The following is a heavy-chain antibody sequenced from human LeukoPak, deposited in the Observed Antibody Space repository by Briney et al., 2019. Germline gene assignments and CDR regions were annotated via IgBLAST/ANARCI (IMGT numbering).Heavy chain of an antibody. V-gene: IGHV1-69*05. CDR3: ARNALSIAVAGQGWFDP. D-gene: IGHD6-19*01. CDR2: IIPIFGTA. J-gene: IGHJ5*02. Sequence: SVKVSCKASGGTFSSYAISWVRQAPGQGLEWMGGIIPIFGTANYAQKFQGRVTITTDESTSTAYMELSSLRSEDTAVYYCARNALSIAVAGQGWFDPRGQGTLVTVSS. CDR1: GGTFSSYA.